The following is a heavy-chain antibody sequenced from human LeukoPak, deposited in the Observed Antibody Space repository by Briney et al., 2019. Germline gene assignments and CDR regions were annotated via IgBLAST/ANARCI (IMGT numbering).Heavy chain of an antibody. CDR2: IRYDGSNK. Sequence: PGRSLRLSCAASGFTFSKYGMHWVRQASGKGLEWVAFIRYDGSNKYYADSVKGRFTISRDNSKNTLYLQMNSLRAEDTAVYYCAKGPNYYDSSGYYYGFDYWGQGTLVTVSS. V-gene: IGHV3-30*02. D-gene: IGHD3-22*01. J-gene: IGHJ4*02. CDR3: AKGPNYYDSSGYYYGFDY. CDR1: GFTFSKYG.